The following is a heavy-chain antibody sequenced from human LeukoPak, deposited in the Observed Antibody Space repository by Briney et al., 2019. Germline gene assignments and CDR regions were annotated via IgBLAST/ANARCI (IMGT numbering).Heavy chain of an antibody. J-gene: IGHJ3*02. CDR2: IYYSGST. CDR1: GGSISSYY. CDR3: ARQWSGSYSYAFDI. D-gene: IGHD1-26*01. Sequence: SETLSLNCTVSGGSISSYYWSWIRQPPGKGLEWIGYIYYSGSTNYNPSLKSRVTISVDTSKNQFSLKLSSVTAADTAVYYCARQWSGSYSYAFDIWGQGTMVTVSS. V-gene: IGHV4-59*01.